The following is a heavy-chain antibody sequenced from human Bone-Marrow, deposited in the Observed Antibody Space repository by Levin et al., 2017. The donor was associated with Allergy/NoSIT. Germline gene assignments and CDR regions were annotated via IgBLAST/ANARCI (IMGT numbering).Heavy chain of an antibody. CDR3: ASYYCSTTSCHSDAFGI. D-gene: IGHD2-2*01. Sequence: GGSLRLSCAASGFTFSGYNMNWVRQAPGKGLEWVSSITSSSTYIHYADSVKGRFTVSRDNAKNSLSLQLNSLRAEDTAVYYCASYYCSTTSCHSDAFGIWGHGTMVTVSS. V-gene: IGHV3-21*01. J-gene: IGHJ3*02. CDR1: GFTFSGYN. CDR2: ITSSSTYI.